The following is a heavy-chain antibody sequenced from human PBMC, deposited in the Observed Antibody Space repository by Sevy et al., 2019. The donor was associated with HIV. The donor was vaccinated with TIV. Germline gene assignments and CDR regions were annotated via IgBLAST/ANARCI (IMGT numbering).Heavy chain of an antibody. D-gene: IGHD6-19*01. Sequence: SETLSLTCAVYGGSFSGYYWSWIRQPPGKGLEWIGEINHSGSTNYNPSLKSRVTISVDTSKNQFSRKLSSVTAADTAVYYCARDGTIAVAGTLYFDYWGQGTLVTVSS. J-gene: IGHJ4*02. CDR3: ARDGTIAVAGTLYFDY. V-gene: IGHV4-34*01. CDR2: INHSGST. CDR1: GGSFSGYY.